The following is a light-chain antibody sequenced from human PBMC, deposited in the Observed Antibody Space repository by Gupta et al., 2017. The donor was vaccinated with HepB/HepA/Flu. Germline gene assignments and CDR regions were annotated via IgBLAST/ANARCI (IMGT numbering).Light chain of an antibody. CDR3: SSYTSSSTLGGVV. CDR2: DVS. Sequence: QSALTQPASVSGSPGQSITISCTGTSSDVGGYNYVSWYQQHPGKAPKRMIYDVSNRPSGVSNRFSGSKSGNTASLTISGLQAEDEADYYCSSYTSSSTLGGVVFGGGTKLTVL. J-gene: IGLJ2*01. CDR1: SSDVGGYNY. V-gene: IGLV2-14*03.